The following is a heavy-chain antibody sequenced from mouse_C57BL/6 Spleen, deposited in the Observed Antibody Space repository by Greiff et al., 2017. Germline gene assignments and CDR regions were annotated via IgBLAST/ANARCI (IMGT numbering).Heavy chain of an antibody. D-gene: IGHD4-1*01. CDR3: AIDQDLGLTGIWYFDV. J-gene: IGHJ1*03. Sequence: EVMLVESGGGLVKPGGSLKLSCAASGFTFSSYAMSWVRQTPEKRLEWVATISDGGSYTYYPDNVKGRFTISRDNAKNNLYLQMSHLKSEDTAMYYCAIDQDLGLTGIWYFDVWGTGTTVTVSS. V-gene: IGHV5-4*01. CDR2: ISDGGSYT. CDR1: GFTFSSYA.